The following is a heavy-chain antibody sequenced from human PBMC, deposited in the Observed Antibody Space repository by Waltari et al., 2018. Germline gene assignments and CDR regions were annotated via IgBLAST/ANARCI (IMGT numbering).Heavy chain of an antibody. CDR1: GASVTSDFL. V-gene: IGHV4-4*02. Sequence: QLQLRQSGPGLVKPSDSLYLTCAVSGASVTSDFLWNWVRQPPGKGLEWIGQIRGDGRTNYNPSLESRVTVSMDTLNNQFSLKVSSVTAADTAVYYCARDRGRGLYLDSWGQGTLVTVS. CDR3: ARDRGRGLYLDS. J-gene: IGHJ4*02. D-gene: IGHD2-15*01. CDR2: IRGDGRT.